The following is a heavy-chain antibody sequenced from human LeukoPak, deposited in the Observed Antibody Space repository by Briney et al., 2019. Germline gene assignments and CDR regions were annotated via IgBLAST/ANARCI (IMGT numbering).Heavy chain of an antibody. CDR2: IYYSGST. CDR3: ARDFRWLQFGYFDY. J-gene: IGHJ4*02. CDR1: GGSISSSSYY. Sequence: SETXSLTXTVSGGSISSSSYYWGWVRQPPGXGLXWIGSIYYSGSTYYNPSLKSRVTISVDTSKNQFSLKLSSVTAADTAVYYCARDFRWLQFGYFDYWGQGTLVTVSS. D-gene: IGHD5-24*01. V-gene: IGHV4-39*07.